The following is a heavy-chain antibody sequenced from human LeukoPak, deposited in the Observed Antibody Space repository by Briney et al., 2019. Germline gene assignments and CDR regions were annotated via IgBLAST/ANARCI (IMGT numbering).Heavy chain of an antibody. J-gene: IGHJ4*02. Sequence: ASVKVSCKASGYTFTSYGISWVRQAPGRGLEWMGWISAYNGNTNYAQKLQGRVTMTTDTSTSTAYMELRSLRSDDTAVYYCARGYYDILTGYPYFDYWGQGTLVTVSS. D-gene: IGHD3-9*01. CDR2: ISAYNGNT. CDR1: GYTFTSYG. CDR3: ARGYYDILTGYPYFDY. V-gene: IGHV1-18*01.